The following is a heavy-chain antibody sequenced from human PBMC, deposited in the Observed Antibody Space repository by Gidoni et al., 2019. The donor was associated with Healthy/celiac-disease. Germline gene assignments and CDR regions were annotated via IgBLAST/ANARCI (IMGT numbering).Heavy chain of an antibody. CDR3: AKAHYYDSSGYYD. V-gene: IGHV3-23*01. D-gene: IGHD3-22*01. J-gene: IGHJ4*02. Sequence: VQLLESGGGLVQPGGSLSLSCAASGFTFSSYAMSWDRQAPGKGLEWVSAISGSGGSTYYADSVKGRFTISRDNSKNTLYLQMNSLRAEDTAVYYCAKAHYYDSSGYYDWGQGTLVTVSS. CDR1: GFTFSSYA. CDR2: ISGSGGST.